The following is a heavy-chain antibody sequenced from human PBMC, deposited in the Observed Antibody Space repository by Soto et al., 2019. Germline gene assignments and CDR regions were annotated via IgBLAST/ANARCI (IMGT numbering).Heavy chain of an antibody. CDR2: IWYDGSNK. CDR3: ARAAAGNWFDP. Sequence: TGGSLRLSCAASGFTFSSYGMHWVRQAPGKGLEWVAVIWYDGSNKYYADSVKGRFTISRDNSKNTLYLQMNSLRAEDTAVYYCARAAAGNWFDPWGQGTQVTVSS. CDR1: GFTFSSYG. D-gene: IGHD6-13*01. J-gene: IGHJ5*02. V-gene: IGHV3-33*01.